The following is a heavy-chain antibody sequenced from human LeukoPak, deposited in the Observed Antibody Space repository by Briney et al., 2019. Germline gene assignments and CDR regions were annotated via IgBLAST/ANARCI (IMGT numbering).Heavy chain of an antibody. CDR2: IYYSGST. D-gene: IGHD3-3*01. CDR3: ARAGFWSGYDPYGMDV. V-gene: IGHV4-31*03. CDR1: GGSINSGGYY. J-gene: IGHJ6*02. Sequence: SETLSLTCTVSGGSINSGGYYWSWIRQHPGKGLEWIGYIYYSGSTYYNPSLKSRVTISVDTSKNQFSLKLSSVTAADTAVYYCARAGFWSGYDPYGMDVWGQGTTVTVSS.